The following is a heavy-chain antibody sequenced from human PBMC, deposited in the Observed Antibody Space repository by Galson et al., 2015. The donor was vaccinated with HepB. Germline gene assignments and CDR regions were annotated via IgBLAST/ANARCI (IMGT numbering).Heavy chain of an antibody. J-gene: IGHJ4*02. CDR1: GFIVKSSY. Sequence: SLRLSCAASGFIVKSSYMSWVRQAPGKGLQWVSTIYSGGHGYYTDSVKGRFSISRDTNKNTIFLQMNNLGADDTAVYYCASPFFIDSNCYPLWHWGQGTLVTVSS. V-gene: IGHV3-53*01. D-gene: IGHD2-21*01. CDR2: IYSGGHG. CDR3: ASPFFIDSNCYPLWH.